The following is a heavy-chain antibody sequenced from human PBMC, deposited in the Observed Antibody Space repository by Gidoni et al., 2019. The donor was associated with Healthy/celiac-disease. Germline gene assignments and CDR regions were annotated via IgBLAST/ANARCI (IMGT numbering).Heavy chain of an antibody. J-gene: IGHJ1*01. CDR2: ISYDGSNK. V-gene: IGHV3-30-3*01. CDR3: ARDHNPIAVAARGYFQH. D-gene: IGHD6-19*01. CDR1: GFTFSSYA. Sequence: QVQLVESGGGVVQPGRSLRLSCAASGFTFSSYAMHWVRQAPGKGLEWVAVISYDGSNKYYADSVKGRFTISRDNSKNTLYLQMNSLRAEDTAVYYCARDHNPIAVAARGYFQHWGQGTLVTVSS.